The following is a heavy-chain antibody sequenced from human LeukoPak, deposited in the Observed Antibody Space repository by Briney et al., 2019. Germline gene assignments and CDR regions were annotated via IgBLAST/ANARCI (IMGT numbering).Heavy chain of an antibody. CDR1: GFTFSSYA. CDR2: ISGSGGST. Sequence: QPGGSLRLSCAASGFTFSSYAMSWVRQAPGKGLEWVSAISGSGGSTYYADSVKGRFTISRDNSKHTLSLQMNSLRVEDTAVYYCAKERECSTTNCRWFDPWGQGTLVIVSS. CDR3: AKERECSTTNCRWFDP. V-gene: IGHV3-23*01. J-gene: IGHJ5*02. D-gene: IGHD2-2*01.